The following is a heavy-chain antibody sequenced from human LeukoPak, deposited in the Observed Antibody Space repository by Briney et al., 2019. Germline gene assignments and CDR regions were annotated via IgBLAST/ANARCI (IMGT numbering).Heavy chain of an antibody. Sequence: GGSLRLSCAASGFTFSSYAMSWVRQAPGKGLEWVSAISGSGGSTYYADSVKGRFTISRDNSKNTLYLQMNSLRAEDTAVYYCGPGLGPRPGGGEYYWGQGTLVTVSS. CDR1: GFTFSSYA. D-gene: IGHD3-16*01. V-gene: IGHV3-23*01. J-gene: IGHJ4*02. CDR3: GPGLGPRPGGGEYY. CDR2: ISGSGGST.